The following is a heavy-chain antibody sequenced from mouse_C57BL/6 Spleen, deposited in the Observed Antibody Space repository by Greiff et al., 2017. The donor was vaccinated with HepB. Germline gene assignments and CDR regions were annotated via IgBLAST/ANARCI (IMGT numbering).Heavy chain of an antibody. D-gene: IGHD4-1*01. CDR3: ARSYNWEDDY. V-gene: IGHV1-26*01. CDR1: GYTFTDYY. CDR2: INPNNGGT. Sequence: EVQLQQSGPELVKPGASVKISCKASGYTFTDYYMNWVKQSHGKSLEWIGDINPNNGGTSYNQKFKGKATLTVDKSSSTAYMELRSLTSEDSAVYYCARSYNWEDDYWGQGTTLTVSS. J-gene: IGHJ2*01.